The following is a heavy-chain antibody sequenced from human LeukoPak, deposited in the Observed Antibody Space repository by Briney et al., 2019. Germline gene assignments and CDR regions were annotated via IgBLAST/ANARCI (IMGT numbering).Heavy chain of an antibody. CDR2: IKSEPDGGTT. CDR1: GFTFTNAW. J-gene: IGHJ4*02. V-gene: IGHV3-15*01. Sequence: GRCLRLSCAAAGFTFTNAWMAWVRQAPGKRLEWVGRIKSEPDGGTTDYAATVEGRFNISRDDSNNTVYLQMNSLKSEDTAVYYCTTDLWQWGQGSVVTVSS. CDR3: TTDLWQ. D-gene: IGHD3-10*01.